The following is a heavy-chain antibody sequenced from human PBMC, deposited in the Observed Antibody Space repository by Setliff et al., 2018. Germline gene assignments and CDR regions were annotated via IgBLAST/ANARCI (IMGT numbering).Heavy chain of an antibody. CDR3: ARGGYSYGLGGFPLDY. CDR1: GGSISSSSYY. D-gene: IGHD5-18*01. Sequence: PSETLSLTCTVSGGSISSSSYYWGWIRQPPGKGLEWIGSIYYSGSTYYNPSLKSRVTISVDTSKNQFSLKLSSVTAADTAVYYCARGGYSYGLGGFPLDYWGQGTLVTVSS. V-gene: IGHV4-39*01. CDR2: IYYSGST. J-gene: IGHJ4*02.